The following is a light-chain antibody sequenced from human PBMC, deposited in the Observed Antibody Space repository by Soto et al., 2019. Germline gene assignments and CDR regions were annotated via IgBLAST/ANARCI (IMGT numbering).Light chain of an antibody. CDR3: QQYNSYPWT. Sequence: DIQMTQSPSTLSGSVGDRFTITCRASQSISSWLAWYQQKPGKAPELLIYDASSLKSGVPSRFSGSGSGTEFTLTISSLQPDDFASYYCQQYNSYPWTFGQGTKVDIK. CDR2: DAS. CDR1: QSISSW. J-gene: IGKJ1*01. V-gene: IGKV1-5*01.